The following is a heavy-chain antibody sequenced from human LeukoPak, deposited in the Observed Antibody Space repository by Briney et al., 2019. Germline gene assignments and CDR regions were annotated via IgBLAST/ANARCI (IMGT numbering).Heavy chain of an antibody. V-gene: IGHV4-30-2*01. CDR2: IYHSGST. D-gene: IGHD4-17*01. J-gene: IGHJ6*02. CDR3: ARVVTTGNYGMDV. Sequence: PSETLSLTCAVSGGSISSGGYSWSWIRQPPGKGLEWIGYIYHSGSTYYNPSLKSRVTISVDRSKNQFSLKLSPVTAADTAVYYCARVVTTGNYGMDVWGQGTTVTVSS. CDR1: GGSISSGGYS.